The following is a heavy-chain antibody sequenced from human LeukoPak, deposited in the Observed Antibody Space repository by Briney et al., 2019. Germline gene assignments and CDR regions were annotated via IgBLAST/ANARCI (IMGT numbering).Heavy chain of an antibody. Sequence: GGSLRLSCAASGFTFSSYGMHWVRQAPGKGLEWVAVIWYDGSNKYYADSVKGRFTISRDNSKNTLYLQMNSLRAEDTAVYYCARDPTPTNWGYYYYYMDVWGKGTTVTVSS. V-gene: IGHV3-33*01. D-gene: IGHD7-27*01. J-gene: IGHJ6*03. CDR2: IWYDGSNK. CDR3: ARDPTPTNWGYYYYYMDV. CDR1: GFTFSSYG.